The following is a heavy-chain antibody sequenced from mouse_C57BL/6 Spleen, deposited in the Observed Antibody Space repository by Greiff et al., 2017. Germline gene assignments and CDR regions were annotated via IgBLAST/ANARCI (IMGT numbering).Heavy chain of an antibody. J-gene: IGHJ2*01. CDR1: GYTFTDYY. Sequence: VQLQQSGPELVKPGASVKISCKASGYTFTDYYMNWVKQSHGKSLEWIGDINPNNGGTSYNQKFKGKATLTVDKSSSTAYMELRSLTSEDSAVYDCARGGYSNYGYFDYWGQGTTLTVSS. CDR2: INPNNGGT. CDR3: ARGGYSNYGYFDY. V-gene: IGHV1-26*01. D-gene: IGHD2-5*01.